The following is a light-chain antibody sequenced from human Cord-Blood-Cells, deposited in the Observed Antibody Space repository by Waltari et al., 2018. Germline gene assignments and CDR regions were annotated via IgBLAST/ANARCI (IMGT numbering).Light chain of an antibody. J-gene: IGKJ1*01. V-gene: IGKV3-11*02. CDR2: DAS. CDR1: QCVIIY. CDR3: QQRSNWP. Sequence: ELWLTQSLATLSLSPGERSTLSCRASQCVIIYLAWYQQKPGQAPRLLIYDASNRATGIPAKFSGRGSGRDFTLIISSQGPEDYALYYCQQRSNWPVGQGTKV.